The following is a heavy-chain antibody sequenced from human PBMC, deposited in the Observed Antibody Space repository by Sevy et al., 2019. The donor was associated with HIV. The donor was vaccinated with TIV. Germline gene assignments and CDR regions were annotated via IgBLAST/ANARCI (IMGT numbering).Heavy chain of an antibody. Sequence: GGYLRLSCAASGFTFSDYSMHWVRQAPGKGVGWVAFIRYDGTRKDYADSVKGRFTISRDNSKKTLFLQMNSLRAEDTAVYYCARGGDFLLTDWGQGALVTVSS. CDR3: ARGGDFLLTD. V-gene: IGHV3-30*02. J-gene: IGHJ4*02. CDR2: IRYDGTRK. CDR1: GFTFSDYS. D-gene: IGHD2-21*01.